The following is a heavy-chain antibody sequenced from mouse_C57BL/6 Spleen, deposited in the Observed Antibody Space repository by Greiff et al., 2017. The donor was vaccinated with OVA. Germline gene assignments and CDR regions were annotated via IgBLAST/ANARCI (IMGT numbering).Heavy chain of an antibody. CDR3: ARGEVYYGNYGTVSWFAY. V-gene: IGHV1-18*01. J-gene: IGHJ3*01. D-gene: IGHD2-1*01. CDR2: INPNNGGN. CDR1: GYTFTDYN. Sequence: EVQLQQSGPELVKPGASVKIPCKASGYTFTDYNMDWVKQSHGKSLEWIGDINPNNGGNIYNQKFKGKATLTVDKSSCTAYMELRSLTSEDTAVYYCARGEVYYGNYGTVSWFAYWGQGTLVTVSA.